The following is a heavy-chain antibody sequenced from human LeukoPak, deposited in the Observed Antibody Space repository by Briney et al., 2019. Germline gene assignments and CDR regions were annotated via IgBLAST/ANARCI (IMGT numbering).Heavy chain of an antibody. CDR3: ARSYHYYESSGYSMGDTFEI. D-gene: IGHD3-22*01. V-gene: IGHV1-2*02. CDR1: GYTFTDYY. CDR2: IDPNSGDT. Sequence: ASVKVSCKASGYTFTDYYMHWVRQAPGQGLEWMGWIDPNSGDTNYAQKFQGGVTMTRDTSISTAYMELSRLRSDDTAVFYCARSYHYYESSGYSMGDTFEIWGQGTMVTVSS. J-gene: IGHJ3*02.